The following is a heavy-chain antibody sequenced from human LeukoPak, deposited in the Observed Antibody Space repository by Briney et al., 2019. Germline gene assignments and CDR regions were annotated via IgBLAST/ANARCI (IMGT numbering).Heavy chain of an antibody. Sequence: SETLSLTCTVSGDSLSSHYWSWIRQPAGKGLEWIGRIYTSGNTMYNLSLKGRVTMSIDTSKNQFSLKLTSVTAADTAVYYCAREPLYGSGSFPYWGQGTLVTVSS. CDR1: GDSLSSHY. CDR2: IYTSGNT. CDR3: AREPLYGSGSFPY. V-gene: IGHV4-4*07. J-gene: IGHJ4*02. D-gene: IGHD3-10*01.